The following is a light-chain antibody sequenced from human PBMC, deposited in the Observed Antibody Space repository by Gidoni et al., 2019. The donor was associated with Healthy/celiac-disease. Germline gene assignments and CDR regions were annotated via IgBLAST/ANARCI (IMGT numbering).Light chain of an antibody. J-gene: IGLJ1*01. CDR2: SNN. Sequence: QSVLPQPPSASGTPGQRVTISCSGSSSNIGSNTVNWYQPLPGTAPKLLIYSNNQRPSGVPDRFSGSKSGTSASLAISGLQSEDEADYYCAAWDDSLNGYVFGTGTKVTVL. CDR3: AAWDDSLNGYV. CDR1: SSNIGSNT. V-gene: IGLV1-44*01.